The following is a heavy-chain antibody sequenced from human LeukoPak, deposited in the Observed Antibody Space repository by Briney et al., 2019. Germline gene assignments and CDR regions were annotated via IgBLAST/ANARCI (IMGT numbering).Heavy chain of an antibody. CDR2: ICDTSTYI. V-gene: IGHV3-21*01. CDR3: ARLAGTAGRYFFDY. J-gene: IGHJ4*02. Sequence: PGGSLRLSCAASGFTFTSYSITWVRQAPGKGLEWVSSICDTSTYIYYADSVKGRFTISRDNAKNSLYPQMNSLRAEDTAVYYCARLAGTAGRYFFDYWGQGALVTVSS. D-gene: IGHD3-9*01. CDR1: GFTFTSYS.